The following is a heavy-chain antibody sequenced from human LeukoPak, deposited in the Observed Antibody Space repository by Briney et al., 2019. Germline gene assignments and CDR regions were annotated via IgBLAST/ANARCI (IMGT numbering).Heavy chain of an antibody. CDR3: ARGYDILTGYYGDHFDY. V-gene: IGHV3-30*02. D-gene: IGHD3-9*01. J-gene: IGHJ4*02. Sequence: GGSLRLSCAASGFTFSSYAMHWVRQAPGKGLEWVALVWYDGSEKYYADSVKGRFTISRDNSKNTLYLQMNSLRAEDTAVYYCARGYDILTGYYGDHFDYWGQGTLVTVSS. CDR2: VWYDGSEK. CDR1: GFTFSSYA.